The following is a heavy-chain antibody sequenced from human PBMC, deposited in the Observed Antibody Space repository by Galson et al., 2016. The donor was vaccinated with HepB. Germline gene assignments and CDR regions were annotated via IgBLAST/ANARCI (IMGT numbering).Heavy chain of an antibody. Sequence: SLRLSCAASGFTISNYAKSWVHLAPGKGLEWVSSISGCGGSTYYADSVKGRFTISRDNSKKTLYLQMNSLRGEDTALYYCAKDPTIVGPTAEGYWRQGTLVTVSS. CDR3: AKDPTIVGPTAEGY. CDR1: GFTISNYA. D-gene: IGHD1-26*01. V-gene: IGHV3-23*01. J-gene: IGHJ4*02. CDR2: ISGCGGST.